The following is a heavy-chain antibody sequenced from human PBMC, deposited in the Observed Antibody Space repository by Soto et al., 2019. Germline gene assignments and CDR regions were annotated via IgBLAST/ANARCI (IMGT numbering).Heavy chain of an antibody. V-gene: IGHV3-53*01. CDR1: GFTVSSNY. CDR2: IYSGGST. J-gene: IGHJ3*02. D-gene: IGHD6-13*01. CDR3: ARAPLSSSWYFDAFDI. Sequence: GGSLRLSFAASGFTVSSNYMSWVRQAPGKGLEWVSVIYSGGSTYYAGSVKGRFTISRDNSKNTLYLQMNSLRAEDTAVYYCARAPLSSSWYFDAFDIWGHGTMVTVSS.